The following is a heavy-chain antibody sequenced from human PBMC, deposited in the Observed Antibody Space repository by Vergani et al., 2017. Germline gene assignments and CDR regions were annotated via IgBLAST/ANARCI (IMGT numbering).Heavy chain of an antibody. CDR2: IYSGGST. Sequence: EVQLVESGGGLVQPGGSLRLSCAASGFTVSSNYMSWVRQAPGKGLEWVSVIYSGGSTYYADSVKGRFTISRDNSKNTLYLQMNSLRAEDTAVYYCASGGYYSGSYFDDWGQGTLVTVYS. CDR3: ASGGYYSGSYFDD. V-gene: IGHV3-66*02. CDR1: GFTVSSNY. D-gene: IGHD3-3*01. J-gene: IGHJ4*02.